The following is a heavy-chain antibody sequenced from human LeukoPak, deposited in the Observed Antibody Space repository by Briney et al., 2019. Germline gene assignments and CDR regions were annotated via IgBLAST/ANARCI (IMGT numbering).Heavy chain of an antibody. D-gene: IGHD2-2*01. Sequence: GGSLRLSCADSGFSFSTYTMTWVRQAPGKGLEWVSALSASGGTTYYADSVQGRFATSRDNAKNTLYLQMNSLRAEDTAVYHCAKLPREYCSSTSCANWFDTWGQGTLVTVSS. V-gene: IGHV3-23*01. J-gene: IGHJ5*02. CDR1: GFSFSTYT. CDR2: LSASGGTT. CDR3: AKLPREYCSSTSCANWFDT.